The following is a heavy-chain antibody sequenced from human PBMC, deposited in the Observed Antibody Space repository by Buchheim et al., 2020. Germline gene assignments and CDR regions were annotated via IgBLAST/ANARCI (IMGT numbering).Heavy chain of an antibody. CDR2: IYYGGST. V-gene: IGHV4-59*01. CDR3: AREWGYSYGRGGFGY. J-gene: IGHJ4*02. CDR1: GGSISSYY. D-gene: IGHD5-18*01. Sequence: QVQLQESGPGLVKPSETLSLTCTVSGGSISSYYWSWIRQPPGKGLEWIGYIYYGGSTNYNPSLKSRVTISVDTSKNQFSLKLSSVTAADTAVYYCAREWGYSYGRGGFGYWGQGTL.